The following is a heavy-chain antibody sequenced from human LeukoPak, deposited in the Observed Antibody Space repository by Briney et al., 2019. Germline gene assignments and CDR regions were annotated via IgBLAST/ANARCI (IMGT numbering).Heavy chain of an antibody. J-gene: IGHJ4*02. V-gene: IGHV3-21*06. CDR2: ISSSSTFK. D-gene: IGHD3-22*01. Sequence: GGSLRLSCAASAFPFSTYTMHWVRQAPGKGLEWVSSISSSSTFKHYADSLKGRFTISRDNARNSLFLQMNSLRAEDTAVYYCARDSSIGYDRVNFDYWGQGTLVTVSS. CDR3: ARDSSIGYDRVNFDY. CDR1: AFPFSTYT.